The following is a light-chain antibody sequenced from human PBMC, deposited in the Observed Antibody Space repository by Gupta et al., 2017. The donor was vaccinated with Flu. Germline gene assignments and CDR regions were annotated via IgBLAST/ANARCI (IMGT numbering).Light chain of an antibody. CDR3: QSYDSSLSGWV. CDR2: GNS. Sequence: SVLTPPPSVSGAPGQRVTLSCTGSSSNIGACYDVHWYQQLPGTAPKLLIYGNSNRPAGVPDRFSGSKSGTSASLAITGLQAEDEADYYCQSYDSSLSGWVFGGGTKLTVL. J-gene: IGLJ3*02. V-gene: IGLV1-40*01. CDR1: SSNIGACYD.